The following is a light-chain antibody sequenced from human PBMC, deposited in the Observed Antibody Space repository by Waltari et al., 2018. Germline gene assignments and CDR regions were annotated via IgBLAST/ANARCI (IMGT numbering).Light chain of an antibody. CDR1: QTISSY. J-gene: IGKJ4*01. CDR2: TAS. Sequence: DIQMTQSPSSLSASVGDRVTITCRASQTISSYLNWYQQKPGKAPHLLIYTASSLQSGVPSRFSGSGSGTDFTLTISSLQPEDFATYYCQQYETLPLTFGGGTEVAI. V-gene: IGKV1-39*01. CDR3: QQYETLPLT.